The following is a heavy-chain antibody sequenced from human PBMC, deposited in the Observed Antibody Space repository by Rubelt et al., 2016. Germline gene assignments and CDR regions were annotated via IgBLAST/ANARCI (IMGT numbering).Heavy chain of an antibody. CDR2: IKPDGSEE. CDR3: AKHGRDFDY. CDR1: AFSFTSYW. D-gene: IGHD1-26*01. J-gene: IGHJ4*02. V-gene: IGHV3-7*02. Sequence: EVQLVESGGGLVQPGGSLRLSCTASAFSFTSYWMAWVRQAPGKGLEWVATIKPDGSEEYYVDSVKGRFAISRDNTKNSLYLQMNSLRAEDTGLYYCAKHGRDFDYWGQGTLVSVSS.